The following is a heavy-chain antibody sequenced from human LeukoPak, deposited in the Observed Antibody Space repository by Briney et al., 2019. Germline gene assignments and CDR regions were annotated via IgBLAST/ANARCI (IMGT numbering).Heavy chain of an antibody. CDR1: GGTFSNYV. CDR3: ATVLAYYSDSSGYSD. D-gene: IGHD3-22*01. CDR2: LIPIFDSA. J-gene: IGHJ4*02. V-gene: IGHV1-69*01. Sequence: GSSVKVSCKASGGTFSNYVFSWVRQAPGQGLEWMGGLIPIFDSADYAQKFRGRVTFTADESANTAHMELGSLRSEDTAVYYCATVLAYYSDSSGYSDWGQGTLVIVSS.